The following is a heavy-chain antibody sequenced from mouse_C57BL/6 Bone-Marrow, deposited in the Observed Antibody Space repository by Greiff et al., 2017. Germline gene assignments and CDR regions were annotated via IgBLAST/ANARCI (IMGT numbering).Heavy chain of an antibody. CDR2: ISSGSSTI. J-gene: IGHJ4*01. CDR1: GFTFSDYG. Sequence: EVQVVESGGGLVKPGGSLKLSCAASGFTFSDYGMHWVRQAPEKGLEWVAYISSGSSTIYYEDTVKGRFTISRDNAKNTLFLQMTSLRSEDTAMYYCASVYYSNCWGCALDYWGQGTSVTGSS. CDR3: ASVYYSNCWGCALDY. V-gene: IGHV5-17*01. D-gene: IGHD2-5*01.